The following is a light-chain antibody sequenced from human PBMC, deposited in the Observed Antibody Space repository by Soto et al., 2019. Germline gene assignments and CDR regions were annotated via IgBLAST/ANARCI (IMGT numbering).Light chain of an antibody. Sequence: DIQMTESGSTLYVSVGDSVKITCRASQSISSWLAWYQQKPGKAPKLLIYKASSLESGVPSRFSGSGSGTEFTLTISCLQPYYFATYYCQQYNSYSITFGQGTRLENK. J-gene: IGKJ5*01. V-gene: IGKV1-5*03. CDR3: QQYNSYSIT. CDR1: QSISSW. CDR2: KAS.